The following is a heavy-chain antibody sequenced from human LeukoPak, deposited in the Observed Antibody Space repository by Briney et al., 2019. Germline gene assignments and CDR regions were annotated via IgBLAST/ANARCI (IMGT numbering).Heavy chain of an antibody. J-gene: IGHJ4*02. CDR2: IRSKAYGGTT. Sequence: GGSLRLSCTASGFTFGDYAMSWVRQAPGKGLEWVGFIRSKAYGGTTEYAASVKGRFTISRDDSKSIAYLQMNSLKTADTAVYYCTRGMGVYWGQGTLVTVSS. V-gene: IGHV3-49*04. D-gene: IGHD3-16*01. CDR3: TRGMGVY. CDR1: GFTFGDYA.